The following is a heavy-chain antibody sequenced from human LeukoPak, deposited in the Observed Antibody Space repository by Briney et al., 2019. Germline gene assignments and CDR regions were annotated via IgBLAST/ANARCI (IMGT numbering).Heavy chain of an antibody. CDR2: IIGGAGST. V-gene: IGHV3-23*01. J-gene: IGHJ4*02. CDR3: AHGAMYQLDY. Sequence: GSLRLSCAASGFTFDDHGMSWVRQAPGKGLERVSGIIGGAGSTYYADSVKGRFTISGDNSKNTLFLQMNSLRAEDTAVYYCAHGAMYQLDYWGQGTLVTVSS. CDR1: GFTFDDHG. D-gene: IGHD2-2*01.